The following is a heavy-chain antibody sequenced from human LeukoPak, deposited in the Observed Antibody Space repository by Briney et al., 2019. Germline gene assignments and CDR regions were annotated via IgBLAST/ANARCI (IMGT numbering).Heavy chain of an antibody. CDR3: ARVSHDILTGYPYYFDY. J-gene: IGHJ4*02. CDR2: IKHDGSEK. D-gene: IGHD3-9*01. CDR1: GFTFSSYW. Sequence: GGSLRLSCAASGFTFSSYWMSWVRQAPGKGLEWVANIKHDGSEKYYVDSVKGRFTISRDNAKNSLYLQMNSLRAEDTAVYYCARVSHDILTGYPYYFDYWGQGTLVTVS. V-gene: IGHV3-7*01.